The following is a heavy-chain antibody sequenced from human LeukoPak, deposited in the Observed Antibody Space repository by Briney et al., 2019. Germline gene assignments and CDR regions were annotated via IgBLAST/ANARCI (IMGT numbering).Heavy chain of an antibody. Sequence: SQTLSLTCAISGDSVSSNSATWNWIRQSPSRALEWLGRTYYRSKWYNDYAASVKSRITIKPDTSKNQFSLQLNSVTPEDTAVYYCARDGMAVAVGYFDLRGRGTLVTVSS. V-gene: IGHV6-1*01. CDR2: TYYRSKWYN. CDR3: ARDGMAVAVGYFDL. D-gene: IGHD6-19*01. J-gene: IGHJ2*01. CDR1: GDSVSSNSAT.